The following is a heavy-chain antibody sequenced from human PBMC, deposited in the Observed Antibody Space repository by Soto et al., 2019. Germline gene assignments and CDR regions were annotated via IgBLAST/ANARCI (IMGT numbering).Heavy chain of an antibody. CDR2: ISGSGGST. V-gene: IGHV3-23*01. CDR1: GFTFSDYY. J-gene: IGHJ4*02. CDR3: AKDPSSRSIPIDY. D-gene: IGHD6-6*01. Sequence: PGGSLRLSCAASGFTFSDYYMSWIRQAPGKGLEWVSAISGSGGSTYYADSVKGRFTISRDNSKNTLYLQMNSLRAEDTAVCYCAKDPSSRSIPIDYWGQGTLVTVSS.